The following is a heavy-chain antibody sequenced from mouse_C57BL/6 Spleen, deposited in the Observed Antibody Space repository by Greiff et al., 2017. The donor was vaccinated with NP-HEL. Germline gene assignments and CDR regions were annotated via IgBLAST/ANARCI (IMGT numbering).Heavy chain of an antibody. V-gene: IGHV1-39*01. CDR1: GYSFTDYN. CDR3: ARKRGYSNYDWFAY. D-gene: IGHD2-5*01. Sequence: EVQLQQSGPELVKPGASVKISCKASGYSFTDYNMNWVKQSNGKSLEWIGVINPNYGTTSYNQKFKGKATLTVDQSSSTAYMQLNSLTSEDSAVYYWARKRGYSNYDWFAYWGQGTLVTVSA. J-gene: IGHJ3*01. CDR2: INPNYGTT.